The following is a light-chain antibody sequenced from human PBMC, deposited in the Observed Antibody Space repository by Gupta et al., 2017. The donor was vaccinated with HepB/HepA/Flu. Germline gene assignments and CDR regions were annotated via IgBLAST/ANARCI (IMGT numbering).Light chain of an antibody. CDR1: SSNIGNNY. CDR2: ENS. CDR3: GTWDSSLGGGV. V-gene: IGLV1-51*02. Sequence: QSVFTQPPPGPAAPGQQVTISCPGSSSNIGNNYVSWYQQVPGTAPKLLIYENSKRPSGIPDRFSGSRAGTSATLGITGLQTGDEAYYYCGTWDSSLGGGVFGGGTKLTVL. J-gene: IGLJ3*02.